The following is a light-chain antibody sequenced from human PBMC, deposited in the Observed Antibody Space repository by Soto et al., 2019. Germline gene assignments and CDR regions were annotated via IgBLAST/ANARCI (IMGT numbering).Light chain of an antibody. J-gene: IGLJ1*01. Sequence: QSVLTQPPSASGTPGQRVTISCSGSFSNIGSNPVNWYQQLPGAAPKLLIHSSNQRPSGVSDRFSGSKSGTSSFLAISGLQSEGEADYYCVAWDDNLSGSFVFGTGTKVTVL. CDR1: FSNIGSNP. CDR3: VAWDDNLSGSFV. V-gene: IGLV1-44*01. CDR2: SSN.